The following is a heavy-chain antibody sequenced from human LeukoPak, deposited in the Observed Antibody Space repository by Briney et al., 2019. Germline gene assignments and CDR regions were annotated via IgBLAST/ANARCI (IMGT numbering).Heavy chain of an antibody. CDR3: EKVGVGARSLDF. D-gene: IGHD1-26*01. CDR2: ISYDGSYK. Sequence: GGSLRLSCAASDFTFRTYGMHWVRQAPGKGLEWVAVISYDGSYKFYADSVKGRFTISRDNSKSTLYLQMNSLRAEDTAVYYCEKVGVGARSLDFWGQGTLVTVSS. V-gene: IGHV3-30*18. J-gene: IGHJ4*02. CDR1: DFTFRTYG.